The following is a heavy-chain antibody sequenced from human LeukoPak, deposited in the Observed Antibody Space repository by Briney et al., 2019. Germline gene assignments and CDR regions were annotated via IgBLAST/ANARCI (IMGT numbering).Heavy chain of an antibody. V-gene: IGHV4-59*08. CDR1: GASISSYY. D-gene: IGHD2-15*01. CDR2: INNSGRT. Sequence: ASETLSLTCTISGASISSYYWNWIRHSPGKGLEWIAYINNSGRTNYNPTPKSRVTISADTSKTQLSLNVRSVTAADTAVYYCARLEDDLLDWGQGTLVTVSS. J-gene: IGHJ4*02. CDR3: ARLEDDLLD.